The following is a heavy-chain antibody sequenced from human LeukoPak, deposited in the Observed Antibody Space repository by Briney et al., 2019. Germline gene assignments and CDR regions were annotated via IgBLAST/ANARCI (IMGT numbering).Heavy chain of an antibody. Sequence: GRSLRLSCAASGFTFDDYAMHWVRQAPGKGLEWVSGISWNSGSIGYADSVKGRFTISRDNAKNSLYLQMNSLRAEDTAVYYCARYYDILTGYYSLFDYWGQGTLVTVSS. J-gene: IGHJ4*02. CDR1: GFTFDDYA. V-gene: IGHV3-9*01. CDR2: ISWNSGSI. CDR3: ARYYDILTGYYSLFDY. D-gene: IGHD3-9*01.